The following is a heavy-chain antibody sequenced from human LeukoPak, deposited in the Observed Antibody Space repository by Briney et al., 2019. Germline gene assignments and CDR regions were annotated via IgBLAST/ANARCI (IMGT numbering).Heavy chain of an antibody. V-gene: IGHV4-39*01. J-gene: IGHJ2*01. CDR3: PRHSSTEGTHGSPYFDL. CDR1: GGSVRNGDYC. CDR2: VYYSGST. Sequence: SETLSLTCTVSGGSVRNGDYCWGWIRQPPGKELGWVGSVYYSGSTYHNPSLKSRATLSVDTPRRQFHLRLSSVTAADTALYYCPRHSSTEGTHGSPYFDLWGRGSLVRISS. D-gene: IGHD3-10*01.